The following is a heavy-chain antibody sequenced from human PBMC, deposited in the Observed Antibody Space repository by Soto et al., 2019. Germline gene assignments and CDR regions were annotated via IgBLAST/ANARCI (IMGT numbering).Heavy chain of an antibody. J-gene: IGHJ6*03. Sequence: GASVKVSCKASGYTFTSYDINWVRQATGQGLEWMGWMNPNSGNTGYAQKFQGRVTMTRNTSISTAYMELSSLRSEDTAVYYCARGMYYDFWSGYWPKNYYYYYMDVWGKGTTVTVSS. CDR3: ARGMYYDFWSGYWPKNYYYYYMDV. CDR1: GYTFTSYD. D-gene: IGHD3-3*01. V-gene: IGHV1-8*01. CDR2: MNPNSGNT.